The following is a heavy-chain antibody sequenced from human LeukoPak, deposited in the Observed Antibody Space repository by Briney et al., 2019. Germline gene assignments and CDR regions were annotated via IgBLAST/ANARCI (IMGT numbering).Heavy chain of an antibody. CDR1: GGSISSYY. CDR3: ARVGRVTVTTVNYYYYYYMDV. J-gene: IGHJ6*03. D-gene: IGHD4-17*01. Sequence: PSETLSLTCTVSGGSISSYYWSWIRQPAGKGLEWIGRIYTSGSTNYNPSLKSRVTMSVDTSKNQFSLKLSSVTAADTAVYYCARVGRVTVTTVNYYYYYYMDVWGKGTTVTISS. CDR2: IYTSGST. V-gene: IGHV4-4*07.